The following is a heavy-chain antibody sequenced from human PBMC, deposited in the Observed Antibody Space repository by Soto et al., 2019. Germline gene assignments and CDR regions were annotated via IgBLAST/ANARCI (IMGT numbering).Heavy chain of an antibody. D-gene: IGHD4-17*01. CDR1: GGTFGSYV. J-gene: IGHJ4*02. CDR3: ARDRDYGDLLFDC. CDR2: IIPIFGTA. Sequence: QVQLVQSGAEVKKPGSSVKVSCTASGGTFGSYVISWVRQAPGQGLEWMGGIIPIFGTANYAQKFQGRVTITADESTSTAYMELSSLRSEDTAVYYCARDRDYGDLLFDCWGQGTLVTVSS. V-gene: IGHV1-69*12.